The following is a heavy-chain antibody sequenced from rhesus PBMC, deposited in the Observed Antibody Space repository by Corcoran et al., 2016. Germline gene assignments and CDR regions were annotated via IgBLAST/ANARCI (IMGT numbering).Heavy chain of an antibody. Sequence: QVQLVQSGAEVKKPGASVKLSCKASGYTFTSYYINWVRQAPGQVLEWIGWNNPSNGDTGYAQKFQGRVTMTRDTSTSTAYMGLSSLRSEDTAVYYCTRDRNYGGLDSWGQGVVVTVSS. CDR1: GYTFTSYY. V-gene: IGHV1S9*01. CDR3: TRDRNYGGLDS. J-gene: IGHJ6*01. D-gene: IGHD1-26*01. CDR2: NNPSNGDT.